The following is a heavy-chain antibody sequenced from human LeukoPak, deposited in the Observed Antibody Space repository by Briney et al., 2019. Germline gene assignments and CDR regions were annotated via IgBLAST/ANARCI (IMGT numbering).Heavy chain of an antibody. Sequence: GGSLRLSCAASGFTFSSYSMNWVRQAPGKGLEWVSSISSDSTYIYYADSVKGRFTISRDNAKNVLYLQMNRLGDGDTAVYYCARDSDWAFDNWGQGTLVTVSS. CDR3: ARDSDWAFDN. D-gene: IGHD2-21*02. J-gene: IGHJ4*02. CDR2: ISSDSTYI. V-gene: IGHV3-21*01. CDR1: GFTFSSYS.